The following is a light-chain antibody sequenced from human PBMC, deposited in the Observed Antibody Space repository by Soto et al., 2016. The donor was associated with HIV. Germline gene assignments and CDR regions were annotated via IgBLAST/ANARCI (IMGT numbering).Light chain of an antibody. CDR2: KDN. CDR1: TLPDQY. V-gene: IGLV3-25*03. J-gene: IGLJ1*01. Sequence: SYELTQPPSVSVSPGQAAIITCSGETLPDQYGYWYQQKPGQAPVVVIYKDNERPSGIPERFSGSRSGTTITLTISGVQAEDEADYYCQSIDTSGTYVFGTGTKVTVL. CDR3: QSIDTSGTYV.